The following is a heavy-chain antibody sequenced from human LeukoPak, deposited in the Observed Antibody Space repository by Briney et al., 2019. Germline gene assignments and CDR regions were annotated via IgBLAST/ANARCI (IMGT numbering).Heavy chain of an antibody. V-gene: IGHV3-23*01. CDR1: GFTFSSYA. CDR2: SSDTT. Sequence: TGGSLRLSCAASGFTFSSYAMSGFGQAPRKGLEWVSTSSDTTYYTDSVKGRFTISRDTSKNTLYLQMNSLRAEDTAVYYCAKHCSSTIHHWFDPWGQGTLVTVSS. CDR3: AKHCSSTIHHWFDP. J-gene: IGHJ5*02. D-gene: IGHD2-2*01.